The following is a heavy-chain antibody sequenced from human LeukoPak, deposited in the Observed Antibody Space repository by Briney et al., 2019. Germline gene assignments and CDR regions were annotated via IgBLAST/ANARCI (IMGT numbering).Heavy chain of an antibody. J-gene: IGHJ4*02. CDR3: AKGRCSSTSCYSDY. D-gene: IGHD2-2*01. Sequence: PGGSLRLSCAASGFTFSSHAMSWVRQAPGKGLEWVSGISGSGGSTYYADSVKGRFTISRDNSKNTLYLQMNSLRAEDTAVYYCAKGRCSSTSCYSDYWGQGTLVTVSS. V-gene: IGHV3-23*01. CDR2: ISGSGGST. CDR1: GFTFSSHA.